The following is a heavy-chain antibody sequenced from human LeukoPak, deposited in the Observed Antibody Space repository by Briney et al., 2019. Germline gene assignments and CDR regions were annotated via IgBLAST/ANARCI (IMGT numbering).Heavy chain of an antibody. Sequence: PSETLSLTCAVYGGSFSSYYWSWIRQPPGKGLEWIGEINHSGSTNYNPSLKSRVTISVDTSKNQFSLKLSSVTAADTAVYYCARGPRGVVVVPAAIIARIGRSGWFDPWGQGTLVTVSS. CDR2: INHSGST. J-gene: IGHJ5*02. D-gene: IGHD2-2*02. CDR3: ARGPRGVVVVPAAIIARIGRSGWFDP. V-gene: IGHV4-34*01. CDR1: GGSFSSYY.